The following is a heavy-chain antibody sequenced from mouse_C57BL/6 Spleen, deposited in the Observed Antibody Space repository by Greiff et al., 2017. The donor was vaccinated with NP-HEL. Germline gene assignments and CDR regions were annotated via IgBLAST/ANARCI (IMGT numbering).Heavy chain of an antibody. Sequence: VQLQQSGAELVRPGASVKLSCTASGFNIKDYYMHWVKQRPEQGLEWIGRIDPEDGDTEYAPKFQGKATMTADTSSNTAYLQLSSLTSEDTAVYYCTTSDYGSSYYFDYWGQGTTLTVSS. V-gene: IGHV14-1*01. CDR3: TTSDYGSSYYFDY. CDR1: GFNIKDYY. D-gene: IGHD1-1*01. CDR2: IDPEDGDT. J-gene: IGHJ2*01.